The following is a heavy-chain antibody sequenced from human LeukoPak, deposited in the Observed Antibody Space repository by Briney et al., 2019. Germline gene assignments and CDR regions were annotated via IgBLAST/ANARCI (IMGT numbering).Heavy chain of an antibody. V-gene: IGHV3-7*01. Sequence: PGGSLRLSCAAPGFTFSSYWMSWVRQAPGKGLEWVANIKQDGSEKYYVDSVKGRFTISRDNAKNSLYLQMNSLRAEDTAVYYCARDLLGDFDWFTGSFDYWGQGTLVTVSS. D-gene: IGHD3-9*01. CDR2: IKQDGSEK. CDR3: ARDLLGDFDWFTGSFDY. CDR1: GFTFSSYW. J-gene: IGHJ4*02.